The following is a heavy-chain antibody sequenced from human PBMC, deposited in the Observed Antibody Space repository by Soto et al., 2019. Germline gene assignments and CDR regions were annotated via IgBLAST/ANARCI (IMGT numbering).Heavy chain of an antibody. J-gene: IGHJ6*02. V-gene: IGHV1-2*04. CDR1: GYTFTGYY. Sequence: GASVKVSCKASGYTFTGYYMHWVRQAPGQGLEWMGWINPNSGGTNYAQKFQGWVTMTRDTSISTAYIELSRLRSDDTAVYYCARDLSYSSSDYYYYGMDVWGQGTTVTVS. CDR3: ARDLSYSSSDYYYYGMDV. D-gene: IGHD6-6*01. CDR2: INPNSGGT.